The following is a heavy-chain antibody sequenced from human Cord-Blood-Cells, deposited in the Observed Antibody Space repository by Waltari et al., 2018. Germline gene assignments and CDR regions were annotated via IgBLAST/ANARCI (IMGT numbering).Heavy chain of an antibody. CDR1: GLTFSTYR. CDR3: ARAFSRGAALCDY. V-gene: IGHV3-74*01. Sequence: EVQLVEFGGGLVQPGGYLRLSCEGSGLTFSTYRLLWVRQAPGKGLVWVSRINSDGSSTSYADSVKGRFTIARDNAKNTLYLQMNSLRAEDTAVYYCARAFSRGAALCDYWGQGTLVTVSS. CDR2: INSDGSST. J-gene: IGHJ4*02. D-gene: IGHD3-3*02.